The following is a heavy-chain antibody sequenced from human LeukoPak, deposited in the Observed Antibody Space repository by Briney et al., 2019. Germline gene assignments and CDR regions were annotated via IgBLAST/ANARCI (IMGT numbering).Heavy chain of an antibody. D-gene: IGHD3-22*01. CDR2: INPNSGGT. CDR3: ARSAYYYDSSGYYPSEFDN. CDR1: GHTFTGYY. V-gene: IGHV1-2*02. J-gene: IGHJ4*02. Sequence: GASVKVSCKASGHTFTGYYMHWVRQAPGQGLEWMGWINPNSGGTNYAQKFQGRVTMTRDTSISTAYMELSRLRSDDTAVYYCARSAYYYDSSGYYPSEFDNWGQGTLVTVSS.